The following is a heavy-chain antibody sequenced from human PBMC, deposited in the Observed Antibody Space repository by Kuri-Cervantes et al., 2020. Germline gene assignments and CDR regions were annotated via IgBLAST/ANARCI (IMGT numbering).Heavy chain of an antibody. CDR1: GFTFSSYA. D-gene: IGHD3-22*01. CDR3: ARDRGVITWGSDY. V-gene: IGHV3-30-3*01. Sequence: GGSLRLSCAASGFTFSSYAMHWVRQAPGKGLEWVAVISYDGSNKYYADSVKGRFTISRDNSKNTLYLQMNSLRAEDTAVYYCARDRGVITWGSDYWGQGTRVT. J-gene: IGHJ4*02. CDR2: ISYDGSNK.